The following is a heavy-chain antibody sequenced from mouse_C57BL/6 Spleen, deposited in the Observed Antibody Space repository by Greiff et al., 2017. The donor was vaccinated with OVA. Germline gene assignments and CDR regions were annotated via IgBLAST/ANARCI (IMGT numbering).Heavy chain of an antibody. D-gene: IGHD1-1*01. CDR3: ARGGLTVVEGMDD. Sequence: VQLQQPGAELVKPGASVKMSCKASGYTFTSYWITWVKQRPGQGLEWIGDIYPGSGSTNYNEKFKSKATLTVDTSSSTAYMQLSSLTSEDSAVYYCARGGLTVVEGMDDWGQGTSVTVSS. CDR2: IYPGSGST. V-gene: IGHV1-55*01. CDR1: GYTFTSYW. J-gene: IGHJ4*01.